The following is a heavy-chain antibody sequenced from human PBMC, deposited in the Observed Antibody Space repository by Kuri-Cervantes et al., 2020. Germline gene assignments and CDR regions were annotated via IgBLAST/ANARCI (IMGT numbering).Heavy chain of an antibody. V-gene: IGHV3-21*03. D-gene: IGHD2-15*01. J-gene: IGHJ4*02. Sequence: GGSLRLSCAASGITFSTHAMHWVRQAPGKGLEWVSSISSSSSYIYYADSVKGRFTISRDNAKNSLYLQMNSLRAEDTAVYYCARNMVGKKPYFDYWGQGTLVTVSS. CDR2: ISSSSSYI. CDR3: ARNMVGKKPYFDY. CDR1: GITFSTHA.